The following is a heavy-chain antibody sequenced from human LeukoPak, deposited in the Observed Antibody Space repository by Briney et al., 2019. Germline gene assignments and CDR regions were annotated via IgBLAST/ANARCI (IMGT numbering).Heavy chain of an antibody. CDR3: AADPLI. V-gene: IGHV3-7*05. CDR1: GFTFEIYW. D-gene: IGHD3-16*01. J-gene: IGHJ4*02. CDR2: IRKDGSEK. Sequence: GGSLRLSCAASGFTFEIYWMSWVRQAPGKGLEWVANIRKDGSEKNYVDSVKGRFTISRDNAKNSLYLQMNSLRAEDTAVYYCAADPLIWGQGTLVTVSS.